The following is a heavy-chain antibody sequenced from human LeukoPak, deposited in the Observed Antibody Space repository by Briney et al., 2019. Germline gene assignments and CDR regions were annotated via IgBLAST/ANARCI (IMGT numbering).Heavy chain of an antibody. CDR3: ARGHNAYDYLSPWAFDY. J-gene: IGHJ4*02. CDR1: GGSFSGYS. Sequence: SETLSLTCAVYGGSFSGYSWNWIRQPPGKGLEWIGEISHTGSTTYNPSLKSRVTMSVDTPKSQFSLKVHSVAAADTAVYFCARGHNAYDYLSPWAFDYWGQGTLVTVSS. D-gene: IGHD5-12*01. V-gene: IGHV4-34*01. CDR2: ISHTGST.